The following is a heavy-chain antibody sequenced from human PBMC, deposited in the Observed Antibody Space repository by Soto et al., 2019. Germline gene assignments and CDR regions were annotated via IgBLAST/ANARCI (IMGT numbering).Heavy chain of an antibody. CDR2: IYHSGST. V-gene: IGHV4-4*02. J-gene: IGHJ6*02. CDR1: GGSISSSNW. Sequence: SETVSHTCAVSGGSISSSNWWRWVPAPEGKGLDRIGEIYHSGSTTYTPPLKTRVTISVAKSKNQFSLKLSSATAADTAVYYCARTGRDSGYYSGMDVGAQGTTVT. CDR3: ARTGRDSGYYSGMDV. D-gene: IGHD3-3*01.